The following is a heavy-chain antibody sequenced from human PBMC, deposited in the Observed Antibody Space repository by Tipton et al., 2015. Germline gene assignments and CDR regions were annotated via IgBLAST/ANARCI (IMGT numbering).Heavy chain of an antibody. CDR3: ARGAQYYDYVWGSYRPEGYFDY. D-gene: IGHD3-16*02. J-gene: IGHJ4*02. Sequence: SLRLSCAASGFTVSSNYMTWVRQAPGKGLEWVSSISSSSTYIYYADSVKGRFTISRDNAKNSLYLQMNSLRAEDTTVYYCARGAQYYDYVWGSYRPEGYFDYWGQGTLVTVSS. V-gene: IGHV3-21*01. CDR1: GFTVSSNY. CDR2: ISSSSTYI.